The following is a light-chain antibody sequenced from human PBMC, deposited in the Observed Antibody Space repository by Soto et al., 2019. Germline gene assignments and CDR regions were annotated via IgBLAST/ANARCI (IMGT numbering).Light chain of an antibody. V-gene: IGKV1-5*03. CDR1: QSIINW. Sequence: DIQMTQSPSTLSASVGDRVTITCRASQSIINWLGWYQQKPGKAPKLLIYKASSLESGVPSRFSGSGSGTDFTLTIIRLQPDDFATYYCQHYNSFPWTFGQGTKVDIK. J-gene: IGKJ1*01. CDR2: KAS. CDR3: QHYNSFPWT.